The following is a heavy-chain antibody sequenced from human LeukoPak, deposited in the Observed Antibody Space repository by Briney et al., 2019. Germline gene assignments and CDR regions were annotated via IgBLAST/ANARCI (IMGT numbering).Heavy chain of an antibody. CDR3: ATGTHYDLLPF. D-gene: IGHD3-9*01. J-gene: IGHJ4*02. CDR2: FDPGSGEI. V-gene: IGHV1-24*01. CDR1: GYSITELS. Sequence: GASVKVSCKVSGYSITELSTHWVRQAPGKGLEWMGGFDPGSGEIIYEQKFQDRDTATEDTSTDTAYMELSSLRSEDTALYYCATGTHYDLLPFWGQGTLVTVSS.